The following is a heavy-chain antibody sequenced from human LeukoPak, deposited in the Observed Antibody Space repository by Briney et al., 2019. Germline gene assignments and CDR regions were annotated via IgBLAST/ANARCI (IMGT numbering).Heavy chain of an antibody. D-gene: IGHD6-13*01. J-gene: IGHJ5*02. Sequence: SETLSLTCTVSGASISSYYWSWLRQPAGQGLEWIGRIYTSGSTNYNPSLKSRVTMSVDTSKSQFSLNLSSVTAADTAVYFCARVTAAGTSVVFDPWGQGILVTVSS. CDR1: GASISSYY. CDR2: IYTSGST. CDR3: ARVTAAGTSVVFDP. V-gene: IGHV4-4*07.